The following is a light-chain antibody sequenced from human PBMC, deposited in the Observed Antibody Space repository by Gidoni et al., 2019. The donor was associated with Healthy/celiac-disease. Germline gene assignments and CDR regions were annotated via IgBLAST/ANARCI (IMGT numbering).Light chain of an antibody. CDR1: KSLLHSNGYYY. J-gene: IGKJ4*01. CDR3: MQALQTPKT. Sequence: DIVMTQSPRSLPVNHGEPASISCRSSKSLLHSNGYYYLDGYLQKPGQSPQLLIYLGSNRAAGVPDRFSGSGSGTYFTLKSSRVDAEDVGVYYCMQALQTPKTFGGGTKVEIK. CDR2: LGS. V-gene: IGKV2-28*01.